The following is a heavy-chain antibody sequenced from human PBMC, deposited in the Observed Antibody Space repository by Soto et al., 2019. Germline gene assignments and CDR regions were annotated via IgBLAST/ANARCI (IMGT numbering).Heavy chain of an antibody. V-gene: IGHV3-73*01. J-gene: IGHJ4*02. Sequence: GQLVESGGCLVQPGGSLKLSCAASGFTFSGSAMHWVRQASGKGLEWVGRIRSKANSYATAYAASGKGRFTISKDDSKNTAYLQKDSLKTEDRAVYCCTSCPRLAAAGHWGQGTLVTVSS. CDR2: IRSKANSYAT. CDR1: GFTFSGSA. D-gene: IGHD6-13*01. CDR3: TSCPRLAAAGH.